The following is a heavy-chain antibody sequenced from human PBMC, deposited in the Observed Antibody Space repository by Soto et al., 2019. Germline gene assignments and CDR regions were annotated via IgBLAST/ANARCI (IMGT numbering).Heavy chain of an antibody. Sequence: QVQLVQSGAEVKKPGSSVKVSCKASGGTFSSYAISWVRQAPGQGLEWMGGIIPLSGTANYAKKFQGRVTITADESTSTAYMELSSLRSEDTAVYYCTRSQGSSTSLELYYYYYYGMDVWGHGTTVTVSS. D-gene: IGHD2-2*01. J-gene: IGHJ6*02. V-gene: IGHV1-69*01. CDR1: GGTFSSYA. CDR2: IIPLSGTA. CDR3: TRSQGSSTSLELYYYYYYGMDV.